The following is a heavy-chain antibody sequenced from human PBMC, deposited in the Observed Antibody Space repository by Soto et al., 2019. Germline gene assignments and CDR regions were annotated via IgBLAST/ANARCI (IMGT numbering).Heavy chain of an antibody. CDR2: ISSSSSTI. J-gene: IGHJ4*02. CDR3: ARGLYYYDSSGYWGY. Sequence: EVQLVESGGGLVQPGGSLRLSCAASGFTFSSYSMNWVRQAPGKGLEWVSYISSSSSTIYYADSVKGRFPISRDNAKNSLYLQMNSLRDEATAVYYCARGLYYYDSSGYWGYWGQGTLVTVSS. D-gene: IGHD3-22*01. CDR1: GFTFSSYS. V-gene: IGHV3-48*02.